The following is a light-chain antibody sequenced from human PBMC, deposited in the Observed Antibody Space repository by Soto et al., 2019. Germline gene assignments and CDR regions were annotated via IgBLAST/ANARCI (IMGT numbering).Light chain of an antibody. Sequence: DIQINQSPCPPSASVGDRVTIPFRASQRLNDWLAWYQQTPGKAPKLLIYKSTMLQSGVPSRFSGSGSGTEFTLTISSLQPDDFATYYCQQYYSYSTFGQGTKVDIK. J-gene: IGKJ1*01. CDR2: KST. V-gene: IGKV1-5*03. CDR3: QQYYSYST. CDR1: QRLNDW.